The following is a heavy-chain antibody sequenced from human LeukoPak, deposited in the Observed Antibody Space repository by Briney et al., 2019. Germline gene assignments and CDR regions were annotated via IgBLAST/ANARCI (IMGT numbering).Heavy chain of an antibody. D-gene: IGHD2-8*01. CDR2: ISGSGGST. V-gene: IGHV3-23*01. Sequence: PGGSLRLSCAASGFTFSSYAMSWVRQAPGKGLEWVSAISGSGGSTYYADSVKGRFTISRDNSKNTLYLQMNSLRAEDTAVYYCAKNPHIVLMVYAKESWFDPWGQGTLVTVSS. CDR3: AKNPHIVLMVYAKESWFDP. J-gene: IGHJ5*02. CDR1: GFTFSSYA.